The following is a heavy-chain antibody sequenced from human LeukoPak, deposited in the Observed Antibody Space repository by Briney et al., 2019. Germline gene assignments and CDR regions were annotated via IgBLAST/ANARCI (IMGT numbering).Heavy chain of an antibody. V-gene: IGHV1-69*13. J-gene: IGHJ6*02. CDR1: GGTFSSYA. CDR3: GGVATTMNGMDV. Sequence: ASVKVSCKASGGTFSSYAISWVRQAPGQGLEWMGGIIPIFGTANYAQKFQGRVTITADESTSTAYMELSSLRSGDTAVYYCGGVATTMNGMDVWGQGTTVTVSS. CDR2: IIPIFGTA. D-gene: IGHD4-17*01.